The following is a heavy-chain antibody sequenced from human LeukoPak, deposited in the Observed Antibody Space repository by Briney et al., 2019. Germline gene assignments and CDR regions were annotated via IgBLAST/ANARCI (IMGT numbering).Heavy chain of an antibody. V-gene: IGHV3-11*01. J-gene: IGHJ4*02. CDR3: AKAQYYYDSSDLDY. CDR2: ISSSGNNI. D-gene: IGHD3-22*01. CDR1: GFTFSDYY. Sequence: GRSLRPSCAASGFTFSDYYMSWIRQAPGKGLEWVSYISSSGNNIYYADSVKGRFTISRDNAKNSLYLQMNSLRAEDTAVYYCAKAQYYYDSSDLDYWGQGTLVTVSS.